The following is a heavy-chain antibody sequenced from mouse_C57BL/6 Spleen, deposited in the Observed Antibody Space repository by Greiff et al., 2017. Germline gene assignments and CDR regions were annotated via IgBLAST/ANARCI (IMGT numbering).Heavy chain of an antibody. J-gene: IGHJ2*01. CDR3: ARGYTAYFDY. CDR1: GYTFTSYW. CDR2: IDPSDSYT. D-gene: IGHD1-2*01. Sequence: VQLQQPGAELVRPGTSVKLSCKASGYTFTSYWMHWVKQRPGQGLEWIGVIDPSDSYTNYNQKFKGKATLTVATSSSTAYMQLSSLTSEDAAVYYCARGYTAYFDYWGQGATLTVSS. V-gene: IGHV1-59*01.